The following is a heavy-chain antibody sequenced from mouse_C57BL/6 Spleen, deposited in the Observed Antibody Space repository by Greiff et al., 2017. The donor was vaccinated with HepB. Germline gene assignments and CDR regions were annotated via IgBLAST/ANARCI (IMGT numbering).Heavy chain of an antibody. J-gene: IGHJ4*01. CDR1: GFTFTSYW. CDR3: ARDSNYLYYAMDY. V-gene: IGHV1-53*01. CDR2: INPSNGGT. D-gene: IGHD2-5*01. Sequence: QVQLQQPGTELVKPGASVKLSCKASGFTFTSYWMHWVKQRPGQGLEWIGNINPSNGGTNYNEKFKSKATLTVDKSSSTAYMQLSSLTSEDSAVYYCARDSNYLYYAMDYWGQGTSVTVSS.